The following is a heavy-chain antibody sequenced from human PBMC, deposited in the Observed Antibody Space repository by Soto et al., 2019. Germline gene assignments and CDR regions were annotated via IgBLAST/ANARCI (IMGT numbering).Heavy chain of an antibody. V-gene: IGHV4-59*01. Sequence: SETLSLTCTVSGGSISSYYWSWMRQPPGKGLEWIGYIYYSGSTNYNPSLKSRVTISVDTSKNQFSLKLSSVTAADTAVYYCARVSLWFGELLYLGFDYWGQGTLVTVSS. J-gene: IGHJ4*02. CDR3: ARVSLWFGELLYLGFDY. D-gene: IGHD3-10*01. CDR1: GGSISSYY. CDR2: IYYSGST.